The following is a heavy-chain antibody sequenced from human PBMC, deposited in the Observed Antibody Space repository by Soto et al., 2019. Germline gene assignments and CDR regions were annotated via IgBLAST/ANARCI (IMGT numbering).Heavy chain of an antibody. CDR2: IGVSGGST. J-gene: IGHJ6*01. D-gene: IGHD3-22*01. V-gene: IGHV3-23*01. Sequence: RGALRVSCAASGFTFSIYAMSWVRQAPGKGLEWVSAIGVSGGSTYYADSVKGRFTISIDNSKNTLFLQMNSLRAEDTAVYYCAKDPYYSDTSEMDVWGQGTTVTVSS. CDR3: AKDPYYSDTSEMDV. CDR1: GFTFSIYA.